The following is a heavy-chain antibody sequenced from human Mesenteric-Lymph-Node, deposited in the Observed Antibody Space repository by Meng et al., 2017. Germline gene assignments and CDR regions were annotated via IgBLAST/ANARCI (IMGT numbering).Heavy chain of an antibody. CDR2: IDYSGST. V-gene: IGHV4-31*03. CDR3: ATHNDDYSLDY. Sequence: VRESGTARGNPSQTLSLTCPVSGGSVSSGGYYWTWICQHPGKGLDWFGHIDYSGSTYYNPSLKGRVTISVDTSKNQFSLNLSSVTAADTAVYYCATHNDDYSLDYWGQGTLVTVSS. CDR1: GGSVSSGGYY. D-gene: IGHD4-11*01. J-gene: IGHJ4*02.